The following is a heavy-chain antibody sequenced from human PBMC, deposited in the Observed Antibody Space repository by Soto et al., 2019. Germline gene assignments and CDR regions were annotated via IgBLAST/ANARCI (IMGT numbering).Heavy chain of an antibody. CDR1: GYTFTSYG. D-gene: IGHD6-13*01. J-gene: IGHJ4*02. Sequence: ASVKVSCKDSGYTFTSYGISWVRQAPGQGLEWMGWISAYNGNTNYAQKLQGRVTMTTDTSTSTAYMELRSLRSDDTAVYYCARGPSIAAAGTLNYWGQGTLVTVSS. V-gene: IGHV1-18*04. CDR2: ISAYNGNT. CDR3: ARGPSIAAAGTLNY.